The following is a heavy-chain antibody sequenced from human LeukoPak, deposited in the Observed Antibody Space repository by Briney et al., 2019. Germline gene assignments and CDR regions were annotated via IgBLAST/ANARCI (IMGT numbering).Heavy chain of an antibody. CDR2: MCGTAGCT. V-gene: IGHV3-23*01. CDR1: GFTFYMYA. Sequence: GGSLRLSCPASGFTFYMYAMSWVRQAPGKGLEWVASMCGTAGCTFYPDSVKGRFTISRDNSKNVLYLRMNSLTAADTAIYYCAKDRPNFHENSGHYYRRDGDSWGQGTLVTVSS. CDR3: AKDRPNFHENSGHYYRRDGDS. D-gene: IGHD3-22*01. J-gene: IGHJ5*01.